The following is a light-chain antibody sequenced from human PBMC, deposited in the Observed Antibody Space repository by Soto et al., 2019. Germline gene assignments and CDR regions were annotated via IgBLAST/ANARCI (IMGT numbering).Light chain of an antibody. CDR1: SSDVGGYKY. CDR2: DIR. Sequence: QSVLTQPASVSGSPGQSITISCTGTSSDVGGYKYVSWYQQHPGKAPKLMIYDIRNRPSGVSNRFSGSKSGTTASLTISGLHAEDEADYYCSSYTSSSTRVFGTGTKVTVL. V-gene: IGLV2-14*03. CDR3: SSYTSSSTRV. J-gene: IGLJ1*01.